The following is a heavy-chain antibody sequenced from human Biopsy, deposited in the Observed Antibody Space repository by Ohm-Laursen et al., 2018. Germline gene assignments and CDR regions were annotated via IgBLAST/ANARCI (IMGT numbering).Heavy chain of an antibody. D-gene: IGHD2-21*02. CDR3: ARDDAVTVIRGLYY. V-gene: IGHV4-59*07. CDR2: IHNSGST. Sequence: SDTLSLTCTVSGGSISSDYWSWIRQPPGKGLEWIGFIHNSGSTDHSPSLKSRVTISIDKSKNQFFLKLSSVTAEDTAVYYCARDDAVTVIRGLYYWGQGALVTVSS. CDR1: GGSISSDY. J-gene: IGHJ4*02.